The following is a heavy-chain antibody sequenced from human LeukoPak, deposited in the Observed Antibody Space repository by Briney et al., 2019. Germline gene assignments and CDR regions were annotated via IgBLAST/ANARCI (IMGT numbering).Heavy chain of an antibody. D-gene: IGHD6-6*01. Sequence: SETLSFTSTVSVVSISSSNYYWRWIRQPPGKGLECIGEINHSGNTNYNPSRKSRVTISVDTTKNQFSLKLSSVTAAATSVYFCARVKWRLAAPFDYGGQGTLVSVFS. CDR1: VVSISSSNYY. V-gene: IGHV4-39*07. J-gene: IGHJ4*02. CDR2: INHSGNT. CDR3: ARVKWRLAAPFDY.